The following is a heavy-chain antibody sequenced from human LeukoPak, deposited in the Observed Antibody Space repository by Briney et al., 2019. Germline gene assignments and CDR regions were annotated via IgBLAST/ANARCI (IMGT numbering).Heavy chain of an antibody. D-gene: IGHD3-22*01. CDR3: AKGFLTHYYDSSGYYSLDY. CDR1: GFIFSNYV. CDR2: ISYDESNK. Sequence: GRSLRLSCAASGFIFSNYVMHWVRQAPGKGLEWVAVISYDESNKHYSDSVKGRFTISRDNSKNTLYLQMNSLRAEDTAVYYCAKGFLTHYYDSSGYYSLDYWGQGTLVTVSS. V-gene: IGHV3-30*18. J-gene: IGHJ4*02.